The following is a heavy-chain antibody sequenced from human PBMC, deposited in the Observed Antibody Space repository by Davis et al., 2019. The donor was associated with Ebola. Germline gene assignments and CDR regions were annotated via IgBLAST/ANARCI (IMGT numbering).Heavy chain of an antibody. J-gene: IGHJ3*02. D-gene: IGHD2-15*01. CDR1: GFTFSSYW. Sequence: GGSLRLSCTASGFTFSSYWMIWVRHAPGKGLEWVANINQDGSDQYYMDSVKGRFTISRDNAKSSLFLQINSLRAEDTALYYCARDRYEWDSIVVVAPVDIWGQGTMVTVSS. CDR2: INQDGSDQ. V-gene: IGHV3-7*01. CDR3: ARDRYEWDSIVVVAPVDI.